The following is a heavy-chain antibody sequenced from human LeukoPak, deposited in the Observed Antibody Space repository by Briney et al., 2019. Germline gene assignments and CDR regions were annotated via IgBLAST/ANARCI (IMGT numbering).Heavy chain of an antibody. J-gene: IGHJ4*02. V-gene: IGHV1-69*04. D-gene: IGHD1-14*01. CDR2: IILILDIA. CDR3: AREPEGLTTESH. CDR1: GGTFNNYI. Sequence: SVKVSCKTSGGTFNNYIISWVRQAPGQGLEWVGTIILILDIANYAQKFQGRVAITADTSTSTAYMELSDLGSEDTAVCFCAREPEGLTTESHWGQGTLVTVSS.